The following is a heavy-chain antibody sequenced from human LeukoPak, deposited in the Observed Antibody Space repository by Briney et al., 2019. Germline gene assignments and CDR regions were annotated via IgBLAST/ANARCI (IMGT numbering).Heavy chain of an antibody. Sequence: SVKVSCKASGGTFSSYAISWVRQAPGQGLEWMGRIIPIFGTANYAQKSQGRVTITTDESTSTAYMELSSLRSEDTAVYYCARGTPKGGQLGDYWGQGTLVTVSS. J-gene: IGHJ4*02. D-gene: IGHD1-1*01. CDR2: IIPIFGTA. CDR3: ARGTPKGGQLGDY. CDR1: GGTFSSYA. V-gene: IGHV1-69*05.